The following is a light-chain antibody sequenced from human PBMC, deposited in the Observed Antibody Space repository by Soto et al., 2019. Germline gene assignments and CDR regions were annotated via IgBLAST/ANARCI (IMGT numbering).Light chain of an antibody. CDR3: SSYAGRLV. CDR1: SSDVGGYNS. J-gene: IGLJ2*01. Sequence: QSALTQPPSASGSPGQSVTISCTGTSSDVGGYNSVSWYQQHPGKAPRLMIYEVSKRPSGVPDRFSGSKSGSTASLTVSGLQAEDEADYYCSSYAGRLVLGGGTKLTVL. CDR2: EVS. V-gene: IGLV2-8*01.